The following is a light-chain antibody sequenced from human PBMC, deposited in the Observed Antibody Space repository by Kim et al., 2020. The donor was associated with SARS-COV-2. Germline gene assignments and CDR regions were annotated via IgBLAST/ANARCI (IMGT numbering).Light chain of an antibody. CDR2: HAS. Sequence: SASVGDRVTITCRASQDINRFLAWFQQKPGKVPKRLIYHASTLQSGVPSRFSGSGSGTEFSLTISSLQPEDFATYYCLQHKSYPYSFGPGTQLEIK. J-gene: IGKJ2*03. V-gene: IGKV1-17*03. CDR3: LQHKSYPYS. CDR1: QDINRF.